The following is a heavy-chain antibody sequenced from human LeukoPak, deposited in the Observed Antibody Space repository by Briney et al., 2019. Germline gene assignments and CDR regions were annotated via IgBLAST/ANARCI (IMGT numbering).Heavy chain of an antibody. V-gene: IGHV3-11*01. D-gene: IGHD2-21*01. CDR2: ISPGGDTT. CDR3: ARAAYCWK. CDR1: GFTIGHYY. J-gene: IGHJ4*02. Sequence: GGSLRLSCTASGFTIGHYYMTWIRQAPGTGLEWLSYISPGGDTTYYADSVKGRVTIARDNAKNSLYLQLNSLRAEDTAGYCCARAAYCWKWGQGTQDSVS.